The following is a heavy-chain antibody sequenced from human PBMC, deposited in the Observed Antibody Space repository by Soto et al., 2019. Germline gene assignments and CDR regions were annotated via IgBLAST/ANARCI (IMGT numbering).Heavy chain of an antibody. V-gene: IGHV4-59*01. J-gene: IGHJ6*02. CDR2: VSSTGST. CDR1: GASITQYY. CDR3: ARASPVVTDV. D-gene: IGHD5-18*01. Sequence: SETLSLTCTVSGASITQYYWNWIRQSPGKGLEWIVSVSSTGSTVYNPSLTSRVTVSLDTSKNQFSLTLNSVTAADTAVYYCARASPVVTDVWGQGTTVTVSS.